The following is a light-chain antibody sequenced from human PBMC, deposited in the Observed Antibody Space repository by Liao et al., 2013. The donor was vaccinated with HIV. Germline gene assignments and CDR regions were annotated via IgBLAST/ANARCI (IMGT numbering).Light chain of an antibody. CDR3: QAWDRSADVV. Sequence: SYELTQAPSVSVSPGQTASITCSGDKLGDKYVYWYQQKPGQSPVLVIYQDVKRPSGIPERFSGSNSGNTATLTISGTQAMDEADYFCQAWDRSADVVFGGGTKLTVL. J-gene: IGLJ2*01. CDR2: QDV. V-gene: IGLV3-1*01. CDR1: KLGDKY.